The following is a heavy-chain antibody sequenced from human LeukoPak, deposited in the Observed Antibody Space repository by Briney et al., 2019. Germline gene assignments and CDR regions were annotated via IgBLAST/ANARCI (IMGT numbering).Heavy chain of an antibody. CDR1: GFTFSSYG. CDR2: IWYDGSNK. D-gene: IGHD1-26*01. J-gene: IGHJ4*02. Sequence: PGRSLRLSCAASGFTFSSYGMHWVRQAPGKGLEWVAVIWYDGSNKYYADSVKGRFTISRDNSKNTLYLQMNSLRAEDTAVYYCARDLWLVGATPMDYWGQGTLVTVSS. CDR3: ARDLWLVGATPMDY. V-gene: IGHV3-33*01.